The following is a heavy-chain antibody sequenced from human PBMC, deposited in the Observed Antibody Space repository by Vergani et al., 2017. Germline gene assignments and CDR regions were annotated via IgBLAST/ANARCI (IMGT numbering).Heavy chain of an antibody. D-gene: IGHD2-2*01. CDR1: GYTFTSYG. J-gene: IGHJ6*02. CDR3: ARDQDIVEVPAAPYYYYYYGMDV. CDR2: ISAYNGNT. Sequence: QVQLVQSGAEVKKPGASVKVSCKASGYTFTSYGISWVRQAPGQGLEWMGWISAYNGNTNYAQKLQGRVTLTTDTSTSTAFMELRSLRSDDTAVYYCARDQDIVEVPAAPYYYYYYGMDVWGQGTTVTVSS. V-gene: IGHV1-18*04.